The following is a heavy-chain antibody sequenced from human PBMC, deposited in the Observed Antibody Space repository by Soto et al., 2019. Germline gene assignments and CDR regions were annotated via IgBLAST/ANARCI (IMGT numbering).Heavy chain of an antibody. V-gene: IGHV3-23*01. Sequence: EVQLLESGGGLVQPGGSLRLSCAASGFTFSGYGMSWVRQSPGRGVEWVSTIDRSGASTFYGDSVKGRFTISRDNAKSTVSLQMNSLRAEDTGVYYCAKDGTAAGIHYYGMDVWGQGTTVTVSS. CDR1: GFTFSGYG. J-gene: IGHJ6*02. CDR2: IDRSGAST. D-gene: IGHD6-13*01. CDR3: AKDGTAAGIHYYGMDV.